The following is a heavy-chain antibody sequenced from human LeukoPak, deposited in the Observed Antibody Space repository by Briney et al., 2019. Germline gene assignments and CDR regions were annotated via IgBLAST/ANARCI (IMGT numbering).Heavy chain of an antibody. Sequence: SETLSLTCTVSGGSISSSTYYWDWIRQPPGKGLEWIGSISYSGSTNYNPSLKSRVTISVDTSKNQFSLKLSSVTAADTAMYYCASRAVATYYFDYWGQGTLVTVSS. CDR1: GGSISSSTYY. D-gene: IGHD6-19*01. CDR3: ASRAVATYYFDY. J-gene: IGHJ4*02. CDR2: ISYSGST. V-gene: IGHV4-39*07.